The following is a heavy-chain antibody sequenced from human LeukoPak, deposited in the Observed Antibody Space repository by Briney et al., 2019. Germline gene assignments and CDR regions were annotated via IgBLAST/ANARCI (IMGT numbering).Heavy chain of an antibody. D-gene: IGHD3-10*01. CDR3: ATAGFGEFFFDY. V-gene: IGHV4-31*03. CDR2: IYYSGST. CDR1: GGSISSGGYY. J-gene: IGHJ4*02. Sequence: SETLSLTCTVSGGSISSGGYYWSWIRQHPGKGLEWIGYIYYSGSTYYNPFLRSRVTISVDTSKNQFSLKLSSVTAADTAVYYCATAGFGEFFFDYWGQGTLVTVSS.